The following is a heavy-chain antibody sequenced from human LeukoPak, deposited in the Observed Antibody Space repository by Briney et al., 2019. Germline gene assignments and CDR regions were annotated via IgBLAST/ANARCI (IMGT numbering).Heavy chain of an antibody. J-gene: IGHJ4*02. CDR2: ISSSGSTI. CDR3: ARQSYYYDSSGHYVYYFDY. D-gene: IGHD3-22*01. Sequence: GALRLSCAASGFTFSDYYMSWIRQAPGEGLEWVSYISSSGSTIYYADSVKGRFTISRDNAKNSLYLQMNSLRAEDTAVYYCARQSYYYDSSGHYVYYFDYWGQGTLVTVSS. V-gene: IGHV3-11*01. CDR1: GFTFSDYY.